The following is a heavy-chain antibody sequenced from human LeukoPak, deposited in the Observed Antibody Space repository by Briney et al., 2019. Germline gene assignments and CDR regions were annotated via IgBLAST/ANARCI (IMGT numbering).Heavy chain of an antibody. J-gene: IGHJ4*02. Sequence: GGSLRLSCAASGFTFSSYSMNWVRQAPGKGLEWISYITSGSSTICYADSVKGRFTISRDNAKNSLYLQMNSLRDEDTAVYYCAGEGMIVGDYWGQGTLVTVSS. CDR2: ITSGSSTI. D-gene: IGHD3-22*01. CDR1: GFTFSSYS. V-gene: IGHV3-48*02. CDR3: AGEGMIVGDY.